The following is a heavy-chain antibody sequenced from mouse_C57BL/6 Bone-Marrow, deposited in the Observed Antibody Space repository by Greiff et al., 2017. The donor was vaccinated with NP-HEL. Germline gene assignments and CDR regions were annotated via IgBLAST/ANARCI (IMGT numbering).Heavy chain of an antibody. J-gene: IGHJ3*01. CDR1: GFNIKDDY. D-gene: IGHD1-1*01. Sequence: EVQLKESGAELVRPGASVKLSCTASGFNIKDDYMHWVKQRPEQGLEWIGWIDPENGDTEYASKFQGKATITADTSSNTAYLQLSSLTSEDTAVYYCTTDYYGSSLFAYWGQGTLVTVSA. V-gene: IGHV14-4*01. CDR2: IDPENGDT. CDR3: TTDYYGSSLFAY.